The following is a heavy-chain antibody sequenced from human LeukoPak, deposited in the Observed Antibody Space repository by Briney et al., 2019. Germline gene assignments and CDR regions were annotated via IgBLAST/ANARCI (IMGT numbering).Heavy chain of an antibody. J-gene: IGHJ4*02. D-gene: IGHD6-19*01. CDR2: INPSGGTT. V-gene: IGHV1-46*01. Sequence: ASVKVSCKASGYTLSSYYMHWVRQAPGQGLEWMGIINPSGGTTTYAQKFQGRATMTRDTSTSTVYMELSSVRSEDTAVYYCARGRAAGSGWPFDHWGQGTLVTVSS. CDR3: ARGRAAGSGWPFDH. CDR1: GYTLSSYY.